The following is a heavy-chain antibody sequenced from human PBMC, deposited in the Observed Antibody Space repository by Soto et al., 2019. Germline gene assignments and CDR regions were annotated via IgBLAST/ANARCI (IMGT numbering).Heavy chain of an antibody. CDR3: ARGWGYDSSDYYYAY. CDR1: GGTFSRHA. CDR2: IVPMFGTA. V-gene: IGHV1-69*13. J-gene: IGHJ4*02. D-gene: IGHD3-22*01. Sequence: SVKVSCKASGGTFSRHAISWVRQAPGQGLEWMGGIVPMFGTANHAQKFQGRVTIIADESTSTAYMELSSLRSEDTAIYYCARGWGYDSSDYYYAYWGQGTVVTVSS.